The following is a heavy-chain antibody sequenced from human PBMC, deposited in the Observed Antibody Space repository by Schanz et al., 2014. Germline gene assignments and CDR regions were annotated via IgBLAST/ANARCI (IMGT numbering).Heavy chain of an antibody. CDR3: ARQGDVYRLDY. J-gene: IGHJ4*02. CDR1: GASISFYD. D-gene: IGHD1-26*01. Sequence: QVQLQESGPGLVKPSETLSLTCTVSGASISFYDWNWIRQSPGKGLEWIGYIYHSGSPIYNPSLQSRVPISIDTPKNHFSLKRESVPAADTAMYFCARQGDVYRLDYWGQGTLVTVTS. V-gene: IGHV4-59*08. CDR2: IYHSGSP.